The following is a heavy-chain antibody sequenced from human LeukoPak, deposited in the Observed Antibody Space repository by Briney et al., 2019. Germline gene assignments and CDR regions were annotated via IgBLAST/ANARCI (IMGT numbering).Heavy chain of an antibody. CDR2: IWYDGSNK. D-gene: IGHD3-10*01. J-gene: IGHJ6*03. CDR1: GFTFSSYG. V-gene: IGHV3-33*01. Sequence: GRSLRLSCAASGFTFSSYGMHWVRQAPGKGLEWVAVIWYDGSNKYYADSVKGRFTISRDNSKNTLYLQMNSLRAEDTAVYYCARVYGSGSYYYYYYMDVWGKGTTVTVSS. CDR3: ARVYGSGSYYYYYYMDV.